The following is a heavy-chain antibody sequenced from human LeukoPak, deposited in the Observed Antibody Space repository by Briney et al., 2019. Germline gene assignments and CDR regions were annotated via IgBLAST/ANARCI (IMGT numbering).Heavy chain of an antibody. CDR3: AKVGIVVVVAATPYFDY. Sequence: GRSLRLSCAASGFIFGSYGMHWVRQAPGKGLEWVAYIWYDGSNKEYADSVKGRFTISRDNSKNTLYLQMNSLRAEDTAVYYCAKVGIVVVVAATPYFDYWGQGTLVTVSS. J-gene: IGHJ4*02. V-gene: IGHV3-33*06. CDR2: IWYDGSNK. CDR1: GFIFGSYG. D-gene: IGHD2-15*01.